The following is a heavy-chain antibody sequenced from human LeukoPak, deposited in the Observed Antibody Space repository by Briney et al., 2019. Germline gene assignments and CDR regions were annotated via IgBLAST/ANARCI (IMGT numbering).Heavy chain of an antibody. Sequence: GGSLRLSCEASGFSFSDYAMTWVRQAPGKGLEWVSGISGGSGSRNYGDSVKGRFTISRDNSKNTLFLQLSGLRAEDTAVYYCAKGQEFLEWIYDYWGQGTLVTVSS. J-gene: IGHJ4*02. CDR2: ISGGSGSR. V-gene: IGHV3-23*01. CDR1: GFSFSDYA. D-gene: IGHD3-3*01. CDR3: AKGQEFLEWIYDY.